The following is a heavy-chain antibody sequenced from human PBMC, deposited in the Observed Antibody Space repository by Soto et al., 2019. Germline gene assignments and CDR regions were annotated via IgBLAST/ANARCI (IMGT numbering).Heavy chain of an antibody. J-gene: IGHJ3*02. Sequence: LSLTCTVSGRSISSGDYYWSWIRQPPGKGLEWIGYIYYSGSTYYNPSLKSRVTISVDTSKNQFSLKLSSVTAADTAVYYCARDSSSQWFGEFLNDAFDIWGQGTMVT. V-gene: IGHV4-30-4*01. D-gene: IGHD3-10*01. CDR2: IYYSGST. CDR3: ARDSSSQWFGEFLNDAFDI. CDR1: GRSISSGDYY.